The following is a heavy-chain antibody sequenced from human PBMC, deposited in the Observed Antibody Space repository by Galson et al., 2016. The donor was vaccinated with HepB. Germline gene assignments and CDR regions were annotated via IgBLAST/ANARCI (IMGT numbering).Heavy chain of an antibody. CDR2: IYPGDSDT. D-gene: IGHD1-26*01. CDR3: ARRIRGSYSFDL. V-gene: IGHV5-51*01. Sequence: QSGAEVKKPGESLKISCQGSGYRFTNYWIGWVRQMPGQGLEWMGIIYPGDSDTRYSPSFQGQVTISADTSITTAYLQWSGLKASDTALYYCARRIRGSYSFDLWGQGTLVAVSS. CDR1: GYRFTNYW. J-gene: IGHJ4*02.